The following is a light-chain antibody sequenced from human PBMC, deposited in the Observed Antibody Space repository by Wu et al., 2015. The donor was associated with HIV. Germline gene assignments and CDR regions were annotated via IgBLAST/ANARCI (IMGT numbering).Light chain of an antibody. CDR3: QQYNSFPLA. CDR1: QSIDNW. Sequence: DIQMTRSPSTLSASVGDRVIITCRASQSIDNWLAWYQQKPGKAPKSLIHRVSTLDSGVPSRFSGSGSGTEFTLTISSLQPDDFATYYCQQYNSFPLAFGGGTKVEIK. V-gene: IGKV1-5*03. J-gene: IGKJ4*01. CDR2: RVS.